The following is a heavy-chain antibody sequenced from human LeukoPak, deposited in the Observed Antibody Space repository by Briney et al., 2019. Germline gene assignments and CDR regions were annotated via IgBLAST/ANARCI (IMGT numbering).Heavy chain of an antibody. J-gene: IGHJ4*02. CDR1: GFTFSSYA. V-gene: IGHV3-15*01. D-gene: IGHD1-7*01. CDR2: IKSKTDGGTT. CDR3: TAGTATNGW. Sequence: GGSLRLSCAAYGFTFSSYAMSWVRQAPGKGLEWVGRIKSKTDGGTTDYAAPVNGRFTISRDDSKNTLHLQMNSLKTEDTAVYYCTAGTATNGWWGQGTLVTVSS.